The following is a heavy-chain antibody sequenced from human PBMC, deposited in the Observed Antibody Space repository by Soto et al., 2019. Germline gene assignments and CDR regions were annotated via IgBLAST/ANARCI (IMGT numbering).Heavy chain of an antibody. CDR1: GFTFSSYA. CDR3: AKDDSYGYYYYGMDV. Sequence: VGSLRLSCAASGFTFSSYAMSWVRQAPGKGLEWVSAISGSGGSTYYADSVKGRFTISRDNSKNTLYLQMNSLRAEDTAVYYCAKDDSYGYYYYGMDVWGQGTTVTVSS. J-gene: IGHJ6*02. CDR2: ISGSGGST. V-gene: IGHV3-23*01. D-gene: IGHD5-18*01.